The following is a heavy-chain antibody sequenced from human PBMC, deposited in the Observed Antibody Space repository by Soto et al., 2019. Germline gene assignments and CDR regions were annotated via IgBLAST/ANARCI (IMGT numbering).Heavy chain of an antibody. D-gene: IGHD6-6*01. CDR3: ARDREAARPGWFDP. J-gene: IGHJ5*02. V-gene: IGHV1-18*04. CDR2: ISVYNGNT. CDR1: GYTFTTYG. Sequence: QVQLVQSGAEVKKPGASLKVSCKASGYTFTTYGLSWVRQAPGQGLEWMGWISVYNGNTHYARAFEGRVTMNTDTSTSTAYMELRSLRSDDTAVYYCARDREAARPGWFDPWGQGTLVTVYS.